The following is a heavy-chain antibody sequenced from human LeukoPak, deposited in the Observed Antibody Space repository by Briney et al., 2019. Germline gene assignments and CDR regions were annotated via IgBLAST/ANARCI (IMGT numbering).Heavy chain of an antibody. CDR2: INPNSGGT. Sequence: ASVKVSCKASGGTFSSYAISWVRQAPGQGLEWMGWINPNSGGTNYAQKFQGRVTMTRDTSTSTAYMELRSLRSDDTAVYYCARDGHYYGSGSYPYFDYWGQGTLVTVSS. V-gene: IGHV1-2*02. J-gene: IGHJ4*02. D-gene: IGHD3-10*01. CDR3: ARDGHYYGSGSYPYFDY. CDR1: GGTFSSYA.